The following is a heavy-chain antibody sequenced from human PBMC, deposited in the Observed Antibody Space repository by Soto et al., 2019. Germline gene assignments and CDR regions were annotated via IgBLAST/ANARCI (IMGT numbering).Heavy chain of an antibody. D-gene: IGHD3-22*01. CDR1: GGSVSSNIYY. V-gene: IGHV4-31*03. CDR2: IYYSGST. CDR3: ARGYDYDSGGYLFDY. J-gene: IGHJ4*02. Sequence: SETLSLTCSVSGGSVSSNIYYWTWIRQHPGKGPEWIGHIYYSGSTHYNPSLKSRVTISLDMSKNQFSLKLTSVSAADTAVYYCARGYDYDSGGYLFDYWGQGTLVTVSS.